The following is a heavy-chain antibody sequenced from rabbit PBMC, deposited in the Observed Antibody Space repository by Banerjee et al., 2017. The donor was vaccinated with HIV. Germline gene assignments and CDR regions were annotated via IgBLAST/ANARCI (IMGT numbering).Heavy chain of an antibody. CDR3: ARVYDDYGDLDL. J-gene: IGHJ4*01. CDR1: GFTLSSYY. Sequence: QLVESGGGLVQPEGSLTLTCKASGFTLSSYYMSWVRQAPGKGLEWIGIIYADKGSTDYASWVNGRFTSSSDNAQNTVDLQMNSLTAADTATYFCARVYDDYGDLDLWGQGTLVTVS. CDR2: IYADKGST. V-gene: IGHV1S7*01. D-gene: IGHD2-1*01.